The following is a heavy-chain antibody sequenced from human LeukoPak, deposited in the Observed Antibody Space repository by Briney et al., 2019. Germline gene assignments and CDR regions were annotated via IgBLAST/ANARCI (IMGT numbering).Heavy chain of an antibody. CDR1: GFTFSNHQ. CDR2: IKQDGGEK. J-gene: IGHJ4*02. D-gene: IGHD3-10*01. Sequence: GGSLRLSCVGSGFTFSNHQMNWVRQAPGKGLEWVAKIKQDGGEKHYADSVKGRFTISRDNAKNTLYLQMNSLRAEDTAVFYCARAGVSGYGSGTYRPGDYWGQGTLVTVSS. V-gene: IGHV3-7*04. CDR3: ARAGVSGYGSGTYRPGDY.